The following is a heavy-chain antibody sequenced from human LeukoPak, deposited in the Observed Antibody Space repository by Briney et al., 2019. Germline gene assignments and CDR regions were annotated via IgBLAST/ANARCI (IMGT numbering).Heavy chain of an antibody. J-gene: IGHJ6*03. V-gene: IGHV1-69*13. D-gene: IGHD2-2*01. CDR1: VGTFSSYA. CDR2: IIPIFGTA. CDR3: ARGAFCSSTTLVCTMDV. Sequence: SVKVSCKASVGTFSSYAISWVRQAPGQGLEWMGGIIPIFGTANYAQKFQGRVTITADESTSTAYMELSSLRSEDTAVYYCARGAFCSSTTLVCTMDVWGKGTTVTVSS.